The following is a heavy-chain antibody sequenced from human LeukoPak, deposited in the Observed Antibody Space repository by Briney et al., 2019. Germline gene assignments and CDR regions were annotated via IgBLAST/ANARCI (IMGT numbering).Heavy chain of an antibody. CDR1: GFTFSSYG. CDR2: ISSNGGST. J-gene: IGHJ4*02. Sequence: GGSLRLSCAASGFTFSSYGMSWVRQAPGKGLEWVSAISSNGGSTYYANSVKGRFTISRDNSKNTLYLQMGSLRAEDMAVYYCAREGERWLQGTLDYWGQGTLVTVPS. CDR3: AREGERWLQGTLDY. V-gene: IGHV3-64*01. D-gene: IGHD5-24*01.